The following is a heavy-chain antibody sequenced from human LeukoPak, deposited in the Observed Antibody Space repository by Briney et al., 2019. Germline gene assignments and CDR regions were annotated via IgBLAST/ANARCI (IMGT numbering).Heavy chain of an antibody. D-gene: IGHD3-9*01. CDR2: INPNSGDT. CDR3: ARDAPMGYDILTGYFDGY. Sequence: GASVKVSCKASGYTFTGYYMHWVRQAPGQGLEWMGWINPNSGDTNYAQKFQGRVTMTRDTSISTAYMELSRLRSDDTAVYYCARDAPMGYDILTGYFDGYWGQGTLVTVSS. CDR1: GYTFTGYY. V-gene: IGHV1-2*02. J-gene: IGHJ4*02.